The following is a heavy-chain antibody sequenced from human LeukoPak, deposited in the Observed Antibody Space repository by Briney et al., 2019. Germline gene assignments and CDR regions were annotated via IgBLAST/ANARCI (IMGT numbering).Heavy chain of an antibody. CDR2: MNPNSGNT. V-gene: IGHV1-8*01. CDR1: GYTFTSYD. D-gene: IGHD6-19*01. J-gene: IGHJ4*02. Sequence: GASVKVSCKASGYTFTSYDINWVRQATGQGLEWMGWMNPNSGNTGYAQKFQGRVTMTRNTSISTAYMELSSLRSEDTAVYYCARGLRIAVGGSGTLGYWGQGTLVTVSS. CDR3: ARGLRIAVGGSGTLGY.